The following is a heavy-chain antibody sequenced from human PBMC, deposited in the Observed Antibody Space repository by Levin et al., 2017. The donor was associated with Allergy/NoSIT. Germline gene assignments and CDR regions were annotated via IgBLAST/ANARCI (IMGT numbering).Heavy chain of an antibody. CDR3: AGTKQWLAFDL. V-gene: IGHV4-59*08. Sequence: SETLSLTCTVSGDSISSYYWSWIRQPPGKGLEWIGYAYYSGSINYNPSLKSRVTISVDTSKNQFSLKLSSVTAADTAVYYCAGTKQWLAFDLWGQGTMVSVSS. J-gene: IGHJ3*01. CDR2: AYYSGSI. D-gene: IGHD6-19*01. CDR1: GDSISSYY.